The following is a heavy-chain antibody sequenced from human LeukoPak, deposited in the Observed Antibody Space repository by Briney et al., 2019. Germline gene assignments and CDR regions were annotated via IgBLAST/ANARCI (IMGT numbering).Heavy chain of an antibody. Sequence: GGSLRLSCAASGFTFSSYAMHWVRQAPGKGLEWVAVISYDGSNKYYADSVKGRFTISRDNFKNTLYLQMNSLRAEDTAVYYCARDERAYNWFDPWGQGTLVTVSS. J-gene: IGHJ5*02. V-gene: IGHV3-30*01. CDR3: ARDERAYNWFDP. CDR2: ISYDGSNK. CDR1: GFTFSSYA. D-gene: IGHD6-25*01.